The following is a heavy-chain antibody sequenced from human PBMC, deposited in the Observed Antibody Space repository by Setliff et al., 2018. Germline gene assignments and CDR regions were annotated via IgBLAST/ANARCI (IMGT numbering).Heavy chain of an antibody. CDR2: IKQDGXXX. V-gene: IGHV3-7*04. D-gene: IGHD5-18*01. Sequence: GGSLRLSCAASGFTFSTYWMSWVRQAPGKGLEWVANIKQDGXXXYYVDAVKGRFTISRDNAKNSLYLQMNNLRAEDTAVYYCARGGYSYGYWGQGTLVTVSS. CDR3: ARGGYSYGY. CDR1: GFTFSTYW. J-gene: IGHJ4*02.